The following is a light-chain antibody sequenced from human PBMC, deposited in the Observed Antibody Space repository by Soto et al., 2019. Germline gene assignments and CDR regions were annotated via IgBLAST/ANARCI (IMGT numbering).Light chain of an antibody. CDR1: QAIRSD. CDR2: AAS. Sequence: AVQMTQSPSSLSASVGDRVTITCRASQAIRSDLGWYQMKPGKVPKLLIYAASNLQSGVPSRFIGRGYGTDFTLTISSLQHEDFATYYCLQDYNYPRTFGQGTNVEI. J-gene: IGKJ1*01. CDR3: LQDYNYPRT. V-gene: IGKV1-6*01.